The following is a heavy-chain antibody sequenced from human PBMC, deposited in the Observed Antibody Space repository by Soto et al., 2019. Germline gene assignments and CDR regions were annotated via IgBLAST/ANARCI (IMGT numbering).Heavy chain of an antibody. Sequence: QVQLVESGGGVVQPGRSRRLSCAVSGFTFSTYAIHWVRQAPGKGLEWVAVISHDGSAKYYADSVQCRFTISRDNSKDTLYLQKNSLTVEDTAVYYCAKYVSWIAGVGTVDHWGQGTPVTVSS. V-gene: IGHV3-30-3*02. CDR3: AKYVSWIAGVGTVDH. CDR2: ISHDGSAK. CDR1: GFTFSTYA. J-gene: IGHJ4*02. D-gene: IGHD6-13*01.